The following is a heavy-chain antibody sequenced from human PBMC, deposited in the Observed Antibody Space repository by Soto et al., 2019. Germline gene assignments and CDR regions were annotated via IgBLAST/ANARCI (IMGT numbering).Heavy chain of an antibody. Sequence: EVQLLESRGGLVQPGGSLRLTCVGSGFTFRNQDMRWVRQAPGKGLEWISCISGRGGVTYYADSVKGRFTISRDNSKNTLYLQMNNLRATDTAVYYCAKDRQFRSYYESAGRYNDWGQGTLVTVSS. J-gene: IGHJ4*02. D-gene: IGHD3-22*01. CDR2: ISGRGGVT. CDR1: GFTFRNQD. CDR3: AKDRQFRSYYESAGRYND. V-gene: IGHV3-23*01.